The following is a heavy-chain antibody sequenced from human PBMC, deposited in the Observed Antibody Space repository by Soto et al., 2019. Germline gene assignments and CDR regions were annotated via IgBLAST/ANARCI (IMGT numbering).Heavy chain of an antibody. CDR1: GYTFTSYG. Sequence: ASVKVSCKASGYTFTSYGMSWVRQAPGQGLEWMGWISAYNGNTNYAQKLQGRVTMTTDTSTSTAYMELRSLRSDDTAVYYCARDTIATAMVSADYWGQGTLVTVSS. CDR3: ARDTIATAMVSADY. D-gene: IGHD5-18*01. V-gene: IGHV1-18*01. CDR2: ISAYNGNT. J-gene: IGHJ4*02.